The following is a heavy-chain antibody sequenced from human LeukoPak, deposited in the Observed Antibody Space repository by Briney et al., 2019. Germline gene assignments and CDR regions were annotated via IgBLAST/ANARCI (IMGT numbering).Heavy chain of an antibody. Sequence: GGSLRLSCAASAFTFSSSWMSWVRQAPGKGLEWGAHIKQDGSETYYVDSVKGRFTISRDNAKNSLYLQMNSLRAEDTAVYYCLAGGYWGQGTLVTVSS. D-gene: IGHD3-16*01. CDR2: IKQDGSET. CDR3: LAGGY. J-gene: IGHJ4*02. CDR1: AFTFSSSW. V-gene: IGHV3-7*01.